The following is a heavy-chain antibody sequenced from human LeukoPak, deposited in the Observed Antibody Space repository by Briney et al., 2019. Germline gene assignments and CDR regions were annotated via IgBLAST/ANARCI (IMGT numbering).Heavy chain of an antibody. V-gene: IGHV3-21*01. J-gene: IGHJ4*02. Sequence: GGSLRLSCAASGFTFSSYSMNWVRQAPGKGLEWVSSISSSSSYIYYADSVKGRFTISRDNAKNSLYLQMNSLRAEDTAVYYCARAGDDYVWGSYRPFDYWGQGTLVTVSS. D-gene: IGHD3-16*02. CDR1: GFTFSSYS. CDR3: ARAGDDYVWGSYRPFDY. CDR2: ISSSSSYI.